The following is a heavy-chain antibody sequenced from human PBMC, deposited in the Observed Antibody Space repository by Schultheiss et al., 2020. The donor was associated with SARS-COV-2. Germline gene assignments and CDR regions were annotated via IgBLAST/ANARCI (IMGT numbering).Heavy chain of an antibody. J-gene: IGHJ4*02. V-gene: IGHV4-31*03. CDR2: IYYSGST. CDR1: GGSISSGGYY. D-gene: IGHD5-24*01. CDR3: ARDLDGYNLFDY. Sequence: SETLSLTCTVSGGSISSGGYYWSWIRQHPGKGLEWIGYIYYSGSTYYNPSLKSRVTISVDTSKNQFSLKLSSVTAADTAVYYCARDLDGYNLFDYWGQGTLVTVSS.